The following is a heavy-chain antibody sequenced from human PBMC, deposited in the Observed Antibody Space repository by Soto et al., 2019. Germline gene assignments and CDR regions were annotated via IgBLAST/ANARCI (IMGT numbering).Heavy chain of an antibody. J-gene: IGHJ3*02. CDR2: ISSDGSNK. CDR1: GFTFSSFA. CDR3: ARERTETWYSSGWGHNGAFDI. V-gene: IGHV3-30-3*01. D-gene: IGHD6-19*01. Sequence: QVQLVESGGGVVQPGRSLRLSCAASGFTFSSFAMHWVRQTPAKGLEWVAVISSDGSNKYYADSVKGRFTISRDNSKNTLYLQMNSLRAEDTAVYYCARERTETWYSSGWGHNGAFDIWGQGTMVTVSS.